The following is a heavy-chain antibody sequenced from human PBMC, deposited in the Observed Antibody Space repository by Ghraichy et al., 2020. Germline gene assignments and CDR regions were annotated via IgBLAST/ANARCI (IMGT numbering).Heavy chain of an antibody. CDR3: AKGGGYSYGYFDC. CDR2: INSGGSST. Sequence: LSLTCAASGFTFSSYWMHWVRQAPGKGLVWVSRINSGGSSTSYADSVKGRFTVSRDSAKNTLYLQMNSLRAEDTAVYYCAKGGGYSYGYFDCWGQGTLVTVSS. V-gene: IGHV3-74*01. J-gene: IGHJ4*02. CDR1: GFTFSSYW. D-gene: IGHD5-18*01.